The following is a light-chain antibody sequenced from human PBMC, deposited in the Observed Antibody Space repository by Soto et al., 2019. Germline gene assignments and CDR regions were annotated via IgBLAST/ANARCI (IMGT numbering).Light chain of an antibody. CDR3: QQYNYRPTYT. J-gene: IGKJ5*01. CDR1: QSVSTN. CDR2: GAS. Sequence: ETVMTQSPATLSMSPGERVTLSCRASQSVSTNVAWYQQKPGQAPRLLIYGASTRATGIPPRFSGSGYATEFTLTISSLQTEDFAVYYCQQYNYRPTYTFGQGTRLEIX. V-gene: IGKV3-15*01.